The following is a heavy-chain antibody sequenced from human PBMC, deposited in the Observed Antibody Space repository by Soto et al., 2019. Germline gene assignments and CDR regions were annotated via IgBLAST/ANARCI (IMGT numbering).Heavy chain of an antibody. CDR2: IHDRGDT. J-gene: IGHJ5*02. Sequence: QVQLQGSGPGLVRPSETLSLTCTVSGASISTNHHNWAWVRQPPGKGLEWRGNIHDRGDTYFNPALGSRLSMSVDTSKNQFSLKLTSVTAADTAVDYCARLPTGYPNWFDPWGQGTLVTVSS. CDR1: GASISTNHHN. D-gene: IGHD3-9*01. V-gene: IGHV4-39*01. CDR3: ARLPTGYPNWFDP.